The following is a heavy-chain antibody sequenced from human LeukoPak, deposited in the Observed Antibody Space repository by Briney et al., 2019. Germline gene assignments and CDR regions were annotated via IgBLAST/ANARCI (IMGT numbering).Heavy chain of an antibody. J-gene: IGHJ6*03. CDR2: IYPGDSDT. CDR3: ARRVTVPKGYYGFDYYYYMDV. Sequence: PGESLKISCKGSGYSFTSYWFGWVRQMPGKGLEWMGIIYPGDSDTSYSPSFQGQVTISADKSISTAYLQWSSLKASDTAMYYCARRVTVPKGYYGFDYYYYMDVWGKGTTVTVSS. CDR1: GYSFTSYW. V-gene: IGHV5-51*01. D-gene: IGHD4-17*01.